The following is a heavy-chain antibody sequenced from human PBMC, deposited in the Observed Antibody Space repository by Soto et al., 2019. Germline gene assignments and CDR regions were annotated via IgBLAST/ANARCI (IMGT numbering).Heavy chain of an antibody. D-gene: IGHD2-2*03. CDR1: GFTFSDFA. V-gene: IGHV3-23*01. CDR2: IYGGGNGP. CDR3: AKMEGMDPWAYSFDY. Sequence: EVQVLESGGGLVQPGGSLRLSCAATGFTFSDFAMSWVRQAPGKGLEWVSRIYGGGNGPHYADSVKGRVTISSDNSKNTLYLQLNRLRAEDTAVYYCAKMEGMDPWAYSFDYWGQGNLVTVSS. J-gene: IGHJ4*02.